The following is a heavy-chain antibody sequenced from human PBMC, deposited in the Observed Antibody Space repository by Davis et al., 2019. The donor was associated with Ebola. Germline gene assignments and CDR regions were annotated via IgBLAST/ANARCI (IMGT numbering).Heavy chain of an antibody. CDR3: ARDYGDYPEYFQH. CDR2: ISAYNGNT. CDR1: GYTFTRYG. J-gene: IGHJ1*01. Sequence: ASVKVSCKASGYTFTRYGISWVRQAPGQGLEWMGWISAYNGNTNYAQKLQGRVTMTTDTSTSTAYIKLRSLRSDDTAVYYCARDYGDYPEYFQHWGQGTLVTVSS. D-gene: IGHD4-17*01. V-gene: IGHV1-18*01.